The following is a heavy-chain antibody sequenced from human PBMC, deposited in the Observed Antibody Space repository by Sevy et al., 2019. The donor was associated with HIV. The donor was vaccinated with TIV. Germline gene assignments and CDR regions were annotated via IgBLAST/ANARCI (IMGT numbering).Heavy chain of an antibody. CDR2: IYPDDSDT. D-gene: IGHD3-22*01. V-gene: IGHV5-51*01. J-gene: IGHJ4*02. Sequence: ESLKISCKGSGYRFTSHWIGWVRHMPGKGLEWMGVIYPDDSDTRYSPSFQGQVTFSADKSISTAYLQWSSLKASDTGVYYSATSRSGYFDSSGYYIYWGQGTLVTVSS. CDR1: GYRFTSHW. CDR3: ATSRSGYFDSSGYYIY.